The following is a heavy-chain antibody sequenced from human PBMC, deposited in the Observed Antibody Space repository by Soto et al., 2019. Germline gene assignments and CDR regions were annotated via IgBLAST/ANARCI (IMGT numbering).Heavy chain of an antibody. D-gene: IGHD4-17*01. J-gene: IGHJ4*02. V-gene: IGHV3-73*01. CDR2: IRSRAGNSAT. CDR3: SRYGDHAAY. Sequence: PGGSLRLSCAASGFTFSGSDIHWVRQASGKGLEWVGHIRSRAGNSATTYAASVRGRPTISRDDSKNTAFLQMNSLTTEDSAVYFCSRYGDHAAYWGQGTLVTVSS. CDR1: GFTFSGSD.